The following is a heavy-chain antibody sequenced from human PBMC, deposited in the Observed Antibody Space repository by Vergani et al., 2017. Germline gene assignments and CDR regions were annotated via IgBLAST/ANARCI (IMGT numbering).Heavy chain of an antibody. J-gene: IGHJ6*03. CDR2: ISAYNGNT. Sequence: QVQLVQSGAEVKKPGASVKVSCKASGYTFTSYGISWVRQAPGQGLEWMGWISAYNGNTNYAQKLQGRVTMPTDTSTSTAYMELRSLRSDDTAVYYCARDRSTTIVVVPAASYMDVWGKGTTVTVSS. D-gene: IGHD2-2*01. V-gene: IGHV1-18*01. CDR3: ARDRSTTIVVVPAASYMDV. CDR1: GYTFTSYG.